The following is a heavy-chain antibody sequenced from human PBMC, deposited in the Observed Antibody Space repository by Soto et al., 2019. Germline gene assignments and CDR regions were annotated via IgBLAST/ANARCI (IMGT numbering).Heavy chain of an antibody. CDR2: INPSGGST. D-gene: IGHD4-17*01. J-gene: IGHJ6*03. CDR1: GYTFTSYY. CDR3: ARANGDGYDYCSMDV. Sequence: QVQLVQSGAEVKKPGASVKVSCKASGYTFTSYYMHWVRQAPGQGLEWMGIINPSGGSTSYAQKSQGRVTMTRDTSTSTVDMELSSLRSEDTAVYDCARANGDGYDYCSMDVGGKGTTVAVSS. V-gene: IGHV1-46*03.